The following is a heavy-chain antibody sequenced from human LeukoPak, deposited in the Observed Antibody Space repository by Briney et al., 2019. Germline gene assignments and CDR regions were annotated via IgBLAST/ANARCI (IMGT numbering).Heavy chain of an antibody. Sequence: GGSLRLSCAASGFTFSTYSMNWVRQAPGKGLEWVSYISSSSSNIYYADSVKGRFTISRDNAKNSLYLQMNSLRAEDTALYYCARDPQDPYDFWSGPPGFGYWGQGTLVTVSS. J-gene: IGHJ4*02. D-gene: IGHD3-3*01. CDR1: GFTFSTYS. V-gene: IGHV3-48*01. CDR2: ISSSSSNI. CDR3: ARDPQDPYDFWSGPPGFGY.